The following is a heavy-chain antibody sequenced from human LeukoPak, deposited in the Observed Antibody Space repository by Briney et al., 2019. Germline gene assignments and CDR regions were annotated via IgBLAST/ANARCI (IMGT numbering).Heavy chain of an antibody. CDR3: ARGGVMVPYYDFWSGYSGDYGMDV. V-gene: IGHV3-30-3*01. D-gene: IGHD3-3*01. CDR2: ISYDGSNK. CDR1: GFTFSSYA. J-gene: IGHJ6*02. Sequence: GGSLRLSCAASGFTFSSYAMHWVRQASGKGLEWVAVISYDGSNKYYADSVKGRFTISRDNSKNTLYLQMNSLRAEDTAVYYCARGGVMVPYYDFWSGYSGDYGMDVWGQGTTVTVSS.